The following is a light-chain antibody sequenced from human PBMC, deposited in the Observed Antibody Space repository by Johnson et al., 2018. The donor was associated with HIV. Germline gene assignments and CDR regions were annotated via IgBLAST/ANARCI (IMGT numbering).Light chain of an antibody. J-gene: IGLJ1*01. CDR3: GTWDSSLRVVF. CDR1: SSNIGNNY. V-gene: IGLV1-51*01. Sequence: QSVLTQPPSVSAAPGQKVTISCSGSSSNIGNNYVSWYQQLPGRAPKLLIYDNNKRPSGIPDRFSGSKSGTSATLGITGLQTGDEADYYCGTWDSSLRVVFFGTGTKVTVL. CDR2: DNN.